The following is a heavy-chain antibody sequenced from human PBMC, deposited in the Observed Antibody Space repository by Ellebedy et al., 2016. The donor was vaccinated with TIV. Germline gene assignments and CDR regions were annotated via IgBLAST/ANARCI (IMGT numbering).Heavy chain of an antibody. CDR1: GFTFSSCA. CDR3: ARDGIRFLEWVYKYGMDV. D-gene: IGHD3-3*01. J-gene: IGHJ6*02. Sequence: GESLKISCAASGFTFSSCAMTWVRQAPGKGLEWVSSITGIGSSTYYADSVKGRFTISRDNSKNTLYLQMNSLRAEDTAVYYCARDGIRFLEWVYKYGMDVWGQGTTVTVSS. V-gene: IGHV3-23*01. CDR2: ITGIGSST.